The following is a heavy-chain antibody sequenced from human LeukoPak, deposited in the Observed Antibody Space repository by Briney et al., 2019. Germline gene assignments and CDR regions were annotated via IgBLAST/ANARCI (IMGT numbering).Heavy chain of an antibody. CDR3: ARGPSGYSYGYALDY. V-gene: IGHV3-11*06. D-gene: IGHD5-18*01. J-gene: IGHJ4*02. CDR2: ISSSSSYT. CDR1: GFTFSDYY. Sequence: PGGSLRLSCAASGFTFSDYYMSWIRQAPGEGLEWVSYISSSSSYTNYADSVKGRFTISRDNAKNSLYLQMNSLRAEDTAVYYCARGPSGYSYGYALDYWGQGTLVTVSS.